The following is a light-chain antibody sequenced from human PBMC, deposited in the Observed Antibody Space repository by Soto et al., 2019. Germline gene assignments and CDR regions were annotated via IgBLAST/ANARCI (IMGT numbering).Light chain of an antibody. CDR2: RPS. CDR3: QQYGSSPSCT. J-gene: IGKJ1*01. Sequence: EMVLTQSPGTLSLSPGERATLSCRASQSVSSSYLAWYQQKPGQAPSLLIYRPSSMATGIPDRFSGSGSVTDFTLTISSLEPEYCAVYYCQQYGSSPSCTFGQGTKVDIK. V-gene: IGKV3-20*01. CDR1: QSVSSSY.